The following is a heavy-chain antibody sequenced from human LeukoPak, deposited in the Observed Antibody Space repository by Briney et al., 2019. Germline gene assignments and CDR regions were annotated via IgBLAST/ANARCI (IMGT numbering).Heavy chain of an antibody. J-gene: IGHJ4*02. CDR3: AKDWAAGNL. Sequence: GRSLRLSCAASGFTFSSYGMHWVRQAPGKGLEWVAVISYDGSNKYYADSVKGRFTISRDNSKNTLYLQMNSLRAEDTAVYYCAKDWAAGNLWGQGTLVTVSS. D-gene: IGHD6-13*01. V-gene: IGHV3-30*18. CDR1: GFTFSSYG. CDR2: ISYDGSNK.